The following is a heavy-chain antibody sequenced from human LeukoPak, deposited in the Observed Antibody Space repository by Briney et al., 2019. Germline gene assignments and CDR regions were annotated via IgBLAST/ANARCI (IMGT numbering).Heavy chain of an antibody. CDR2: ISSSSSYI. Sequence: PGGSLRLSCAASGFTFSSYSMNWVRQAPGKGLEWVSSISSSSSYIYYADSVKGRFTISRDNAKNSLYLQMNSLRAEDTAVYYCARDIVVVPAAIWDVWGKGTTVTVSS. CDR3: ARDIVVVPAAIWDV. CDR1: GFTFSSYS. J-gene: IGHJ6*04. V-gene: IGHV3-21*01. D-gene: IGHD2-2*01.